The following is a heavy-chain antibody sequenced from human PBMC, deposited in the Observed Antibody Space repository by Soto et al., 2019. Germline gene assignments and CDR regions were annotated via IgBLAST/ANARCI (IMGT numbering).Heavy chain of an antibody. CDR3: ARGDSDLAVSEAAY. CDR1: GGSIISGDYY. D-gene: IGHD2-15*01. CDR2: IYFSGVA. V-gene: IGHV4-61*08. Sequence: SETLSLTCTVSGGSIISGDYYWSWIRQPPGKGLEWIGYIYFSGVATYNPSLKSRATMSRDTSKNEFSLKLTSVTAADTAIYYCARGDSDLAVSEAAYWGQGTLVTVS. J-gene: IGHJ1*01.